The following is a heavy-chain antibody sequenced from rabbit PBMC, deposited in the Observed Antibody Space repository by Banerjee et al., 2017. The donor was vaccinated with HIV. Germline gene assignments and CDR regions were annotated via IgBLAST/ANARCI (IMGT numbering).Heavy chain of an antibody. Sequence: QEQLEESGGDLVKPEGSLTLTCTASGFSFSSSYWISWVRQAPGKGLEWIACIHVSNDDTYYASWAKGRFTISKTSSTTVTLEMTSLTAADTAAYFCARDMYGVGWGVENLWGQGTLVTVS. J-gene: IGHJ4*01. CDR3: ARDMYGVGWGVENL. CDR2: IHVSNDDT. V-gene: IGHV1S45*01. CDR1: GFSFSSSYW. D-gene: IGHD4-1*01.